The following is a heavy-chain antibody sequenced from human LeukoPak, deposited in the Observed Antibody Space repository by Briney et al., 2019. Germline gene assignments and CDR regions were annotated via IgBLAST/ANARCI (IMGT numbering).Heavy chain of an antibody. CDR2: ISAYNGNT. D-gene: IGHD3-22*01. Sequence: ASVKVSCKASGYTFTSYGISWVRQAPGQGLEKMGWISAYNGNTNYAQKLQGRVTMTTDTSASTAYMELRSLRSDDTAVYYCARDSSGYHYYYHGMDVWGQGTTVTVSS. V-gene: IGHV1-18*01. CDR3: ARDSSGYHYYYHGMDV. CDR1: GYTFTSYG. J-gene: IGHJ6*02.